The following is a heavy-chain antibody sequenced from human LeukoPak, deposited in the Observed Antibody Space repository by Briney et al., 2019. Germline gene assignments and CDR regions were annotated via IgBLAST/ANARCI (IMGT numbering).Heavy chain of an antibody. CDR2: MRPNNGRR. CDR3: ATVLDTSLDY. J-gene: IGHJ4*02. V-gene: IGHV1-8*01. CDR1: GYTFTRYD. D-gene: IGHD3-16*01. Sequence: ASVKVSCKASGYTFTRYDINWVRQAPGQGLEWVGWMRPNNGRRGYAQKFQGRVSMTMDTSISTAYMELSSLRSDDTAIYYRATVLDTSLDYWGQGTLVTVSS.